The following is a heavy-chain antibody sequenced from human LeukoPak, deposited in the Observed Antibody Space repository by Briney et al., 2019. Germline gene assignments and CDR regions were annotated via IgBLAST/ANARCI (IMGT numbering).Heavy chain of an antibody. CDR1: GFTFSRSA. V-gene: IGHV3-48*03. J-gene: IGHJ6*02. Sequence: GGSLRLSCAASGFTFSRSAMVWVRQAPGKGLEWVSYISSSGSTIYYADSVKGRFTISRDNAKNSLYLQMNSLRAEDTAVYYCARDIGVWSSLTYSPHGMDVWGQGTTVTVSS. D-gene: IGHD6-13*01. CDR2: ISSSGSTI. CDR3: ARDIGVWSSLTYSPHGMDV.